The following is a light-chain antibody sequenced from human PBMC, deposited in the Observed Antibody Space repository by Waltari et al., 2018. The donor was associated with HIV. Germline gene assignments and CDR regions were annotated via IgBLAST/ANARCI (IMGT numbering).Light chain of an antibody. Sequence: QSALTQPASVSGSPGQSLTISCTGTYDDVGGYNYVSWYQHHPGKAPKVIIYDIPKRPSGISDRFSGSKSGNTASLTISGLQAEDEADYYGNSYTSSNTFVFGTGTKVTVL. CDR2: DIP. J-gene: IGLJ1*01. CDR3: NSYTSSNTFV. CDR1: YDDVGGYNY. V-gene: IGLV2-14*03.